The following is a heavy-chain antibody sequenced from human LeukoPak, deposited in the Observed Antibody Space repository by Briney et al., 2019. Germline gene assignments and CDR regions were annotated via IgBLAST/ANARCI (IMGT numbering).Heavy chain of an antibody. D-gene: IGHD1-26*01. CDR2: IYYSGST. J-gene: IGHJ3*02. CDR1: GGSISSYY. CDR3: ARDGGSYFRGAFDI. Sequence: PSETLSLTCTVSGGSISSYYWSWIRQPPGKGLEWIGYIYYSGSTNYNPSLKSRVTISVDTSKNQFSLKLSSVTAADTAVYYCARDGGSYFRGAFDIWGQGTMVTGSS. V-gene: IGHV4-59*01.